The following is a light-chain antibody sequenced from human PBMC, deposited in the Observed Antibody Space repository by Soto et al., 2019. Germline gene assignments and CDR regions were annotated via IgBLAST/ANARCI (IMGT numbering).Light chain of an antibody. CDR1: QSVTSY. Sequence: EIVLTQSPATLSLSLGPIATLSCRASQSVTSYLAWYQQKPGQAPRLLIYDASNRATGIPARFSGSGAGTDFTLTISSLEPEDFAVYYCQQRSNWPLTFGGGTKVEIK. V-gene: IGKV3-11*01. J-gene: IGKJ4*01. CDR2: DAS. CDR3: QQRSNWPLT.